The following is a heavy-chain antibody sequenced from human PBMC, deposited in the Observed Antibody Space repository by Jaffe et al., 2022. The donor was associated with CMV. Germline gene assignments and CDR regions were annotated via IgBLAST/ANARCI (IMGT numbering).Heavy chain of an antibody. CDR2: INPSGGST. CDR1: GYTFTSYY. CDR3: ARVRSYYDSSGRGSGMDV. J-gene: IGHJ6*02. Sequence: QVQLVQSGAEVKKPGASVKVSCKASGYTFTSYYMHWVRQAPGQGLEWMGIINPSGGSTSYAQKFQGRVTMTRDTSTSTVYMELSSLRSEDTAVYYCARVRSYYDSSGRGSGMDVWGQGTTVTVSS. V-gene: IGHV1-46*01. D-gene: IGHD3-22*01.